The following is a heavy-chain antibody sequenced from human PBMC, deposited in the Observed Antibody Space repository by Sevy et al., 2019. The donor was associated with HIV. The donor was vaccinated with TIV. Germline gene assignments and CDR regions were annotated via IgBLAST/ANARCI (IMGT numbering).Heavy chain of an antibody. D-gene: IGHD3-10*01. V-gene: IGHV3-23*01. CDR3: AKVGTMVQGAAPFDY. CDR2: ISDSGDST. J-gene: IGHJ4*02. Sequence: GGSLRLSCAASGFNFNNYWMTWVRQAPGKGLEWVSAISDSGDSTYYADSVKGRFTISRDNSKNTLYLQMNSLRAEDTAVYYCAKVGTMVQGAAPFDYWGQGTLVTVSS. CDR1: GFNFNNYW.